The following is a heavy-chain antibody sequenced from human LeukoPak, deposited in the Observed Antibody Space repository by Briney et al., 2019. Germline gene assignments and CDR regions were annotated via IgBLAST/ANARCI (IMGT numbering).Heavy chain of an antibody. CDR3: ARGPQDYYGSRGGAFDI. Sequence: PSETLSLTCTVSGGSISSGGYYWSWIRQHPGKGLEWIGYIYYSGSTYYNPSLKSRVTISVDTSKNQFSLKLSSVTAADMAVYYCARGPQDYYGSRGGAFDIWGQGTMVTVSS. CDR1: GGSISSGGYY. V-gene: IGHV4-31*03. J-gene: IGHJ3*02. CDR2: IYYSGST. D-gene: IGHD3-10*01.